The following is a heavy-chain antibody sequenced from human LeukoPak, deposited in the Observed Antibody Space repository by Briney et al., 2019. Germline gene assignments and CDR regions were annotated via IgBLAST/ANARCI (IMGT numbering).Heavy chain of an antibody. V-gene: IGHV1-69*05. D-gene: IGHD3-3*01. Sequence: SVKVSCKASGGTFSSYAISWVRQAPGQGLDWMGGIIPIFGTANYAQKFHGRVTITTTESTRTAYMELSSLRSEDTDVYYCARGHYDFWSGYPSDYYYMDVWGKGTTVTVSS. CDR3: ARGHYDFWSGYPSDYYYMDV. J-gene: IGHJ6*03. CDR2: IIPIFGTA. CDR1: GGTFSSYA.